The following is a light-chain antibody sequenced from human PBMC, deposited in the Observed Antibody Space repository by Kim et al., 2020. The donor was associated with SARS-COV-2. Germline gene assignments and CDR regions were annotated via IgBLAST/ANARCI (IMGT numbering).Light chain of an antibody. CDR3: QQYNTHT. V-gene: IGKV1-5*01. CDR2: DAS. Sequence: DIQMTQSPSTLSASVGDRVTITCRASQSISSWLAWYQQKPGKAPKLLIYDASSLESGVPSRFSGSGSGTEFTLTISSLQPDDFATYYCQQYNTHTFGQGTKLEI. CDR1: QSISSW. J-gene: IGKJ2*01.